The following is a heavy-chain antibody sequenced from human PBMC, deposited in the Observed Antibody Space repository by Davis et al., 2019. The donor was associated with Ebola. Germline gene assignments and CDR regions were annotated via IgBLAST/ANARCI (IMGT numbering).Heavy chain of an antibody. CDR3: ARDATANDYGDYVRRWDGMDV. Sequence: ASVKVSCKASGYTFTSYYMHWVRQAPGQGLEWMGIINPSGGSTSYAQKFQGRVTMTRDTSTSTVYMELSSLRSEDTAVYYCARDATANDYGDYVRRWDGMDVWGQGTTVTVSS. CDR2: INPSGGST. V-gene: IGHV1-46*01. D-gene: IGHD4-17*01. J-gene: IGHJ6*02. CDR1: GYTFTSYY.